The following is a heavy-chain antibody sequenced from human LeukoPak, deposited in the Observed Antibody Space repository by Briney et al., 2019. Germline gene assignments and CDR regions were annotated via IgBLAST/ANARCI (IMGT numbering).Heavy chain of an antibody. CDR3: AKVVTNYYGSGSPNWFDP. CDR1: GFTFSSYA. CDR2: ISGSGGST. Sequence: GGSLRLSCAASGFTFSSYAMSWVRQAPGKGLEWVSAISGSGGSTYYADSVKGRFTISRDNSKNTLYLQMNSLRAEDTAVYYCAKVVTNYYGSGSPNWFDPWGQGTLVTVS. D-gene: IGHD3-10*01. V-gene: IGHV3-23*01. J-gene: IGHJ5*02.